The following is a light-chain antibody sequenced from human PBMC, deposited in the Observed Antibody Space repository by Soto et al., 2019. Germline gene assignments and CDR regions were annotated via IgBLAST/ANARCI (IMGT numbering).Light chain of an antibody. CDR1: QSVSSSY. J-gene: IGKJ1*01. CDR3: DQDGRLAT. Sequence: KMSPAAVSLSPEERATLSCMASQSVSSSYLAWYQQKPGQAPRLLIYGASSRATGIPDRFSGSGSGTDLALTVIILEPEDFAVYYCDQDGRLATFGQGTRVDIK. V-gene: IGKV3-20*01. CDR2: GAS.